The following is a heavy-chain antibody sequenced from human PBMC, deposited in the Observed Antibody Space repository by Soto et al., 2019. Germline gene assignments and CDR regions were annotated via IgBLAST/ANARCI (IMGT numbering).Heavy chain of an antibody. V-gene: IGHV2-5*02. Sequence: QITLKESGPTLVKPTQTLTLTCSFSGFSLSTSGVGVGWVRQPPGKALEWLALIYWDDYERLSPSLKSRLTITKDTSRNQVVLTMTDMDPVDTATYYCARRLSGEYGDYLGWCDPWGQGTLVTVSS. J-gene: IGHJ5*02. CDR2: IYWDDYE. CDR3: ARRLSGEYGDYLGWCDP. D-gene: IGHD4-17*01. CDR1: GFSLSTSGVG.